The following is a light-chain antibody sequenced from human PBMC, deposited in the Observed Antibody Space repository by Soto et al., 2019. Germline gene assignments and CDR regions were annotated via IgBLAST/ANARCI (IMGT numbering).Light chain of an antibody. J-gene: IGKJ4*01. CDR1: KSLLQQNRNNY. Sequence: DIVMTQSPHSLIVTHGEAASISCRTSKSLLQQNRNNYLDWYLQKPGQSPQLLVYLGSNRAPGVPDRFSGSGSGTDFVLKISRVEAEDVGIYYCMQLLQTPFTFGGGTKV. CDR2: LGS. V-gene: IGKV2-28*01. CDR3: MQLLQTPFT.